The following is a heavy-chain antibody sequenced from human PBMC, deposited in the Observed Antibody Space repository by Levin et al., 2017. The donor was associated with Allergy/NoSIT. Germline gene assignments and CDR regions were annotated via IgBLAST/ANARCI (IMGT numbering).Heavy chain of an antibody. V-gene: IGHV3-74*01. D-gene: IGHD6-19*01. CDR1: GFTFSSYW. Sequence: GGSLRLSCAASGFTFSSYWMHWVRQAPGKGLVWVSRINVDGSSTNYADSVRGRLTISRDNAKNTLYLEMNSLRGEDTAVYYCARRGKVAGRPFDYWGQGALVTVSS. CDR2: INVDGSST. J-gene: IGHJ4*02. CDR3: ARRGKVAGRPFDY.